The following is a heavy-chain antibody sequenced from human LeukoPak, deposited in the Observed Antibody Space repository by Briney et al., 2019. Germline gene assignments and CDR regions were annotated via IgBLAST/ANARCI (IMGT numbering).Heavy chain of an antibody. J-gene: IGHJ4*02. CDR1: GFTFSSYA. D-gene: IGHD6-19*01. CDR3: ARGAHIAVAATPGRGYFDY. V-gene: IGHV3-30*04. CDR2: ISYDGSNK. Sequence: GRSLRLSCAASGFTFSSYAMHWVRQAPGKGLEWVAIISYDGSNKYQADSVKGRFTISRDNSKNTLYLQMDSLRGEDTAVYYCARGAHIAVAATPGRGYFDYWGQGTLVTVSS.